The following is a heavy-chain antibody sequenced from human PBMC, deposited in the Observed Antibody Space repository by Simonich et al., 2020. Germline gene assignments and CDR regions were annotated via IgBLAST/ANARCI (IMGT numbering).Heavy chain of an antibody. D-gene: IGHD7-27*01. CDR3: ARDGLGTAYYYYMDV. V-gene: IGHV3-7*01. CDR1: GFTFGSYW. Sequence: EVRLVGSGGGLVQPGGSLRLSGAASGFTFGSYWRGGVRQAPGKGLEWVANIKQDGSEKYYVDSVKGRFTISRDNAKNSLYLQMNSLRAEDTAVYYCARDGLGTAYYYYMDVWGKGTTVTVSS. CDR2: IKQDGSEK. J-gene: IGHJ6*03.